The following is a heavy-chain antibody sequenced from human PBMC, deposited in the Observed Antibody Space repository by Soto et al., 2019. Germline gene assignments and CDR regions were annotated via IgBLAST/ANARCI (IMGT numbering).Heavy chain of an antibody. J-gene: IGHJ6*02. D-gene: IGHD6-6*01. Sequence: SVKVSCKASGYTFTSHYMHWVRQAPGQGLEWMGGIIPTFGTTNYAQKFQGRVTITADESTNTAYMELSSLRSEDTAVYYCGVPSSSSFGYYYGMDVWGQGTTVTVSS. CDR3: GVPSSSSFGYYYGMDV. V-gene: IGHV1-69*13. CDR2: IIPTFGTT. CDR1: GYTFTSHY.